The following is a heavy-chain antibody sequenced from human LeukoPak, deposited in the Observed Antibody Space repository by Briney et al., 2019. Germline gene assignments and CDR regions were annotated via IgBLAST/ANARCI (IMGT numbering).Heavy chain of an antibody. Sequence: GGSLRLSCAASGFTFSSYAMSWVRQAPGKGLEWVSNIGVSGGSTFYADSVRGRFTISRDSFKNTLYLQMNSLRAEDTAVYYCAKDASGHGDYVDYWGQGTLVTVSS. CDR2: IGVSGGST. J-gene: IGHJ4*02. CDR3: AKDASGHGDYVDY. D-gene: IGHD1-26*01. V-gene: IGHV3-23*01. CDR1: GFTFSSYA.